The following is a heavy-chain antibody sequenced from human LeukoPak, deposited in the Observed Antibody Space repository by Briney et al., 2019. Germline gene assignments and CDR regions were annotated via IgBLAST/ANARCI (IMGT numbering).Heavy chain of an antibody. CDR2: INPSGGST. J-gene: IGHJ6*02. Sequence: ASVKVSCKASGYTFTSYYMHWVRQAPGQGLEWVGIINPSGGSTSYAQKFQGRVTMTRDPSTSTVYMELSSLRSEDTAVYYCARARGDSSGYYVYYYYGMDVWGQGTTVTVSS. V-gene: IGHV1-46*01. CDR1: GYTFTSYY. CDR3: ARARGDSSGYYVYYYYGMDV. D-gene: IGHD3-22*01.